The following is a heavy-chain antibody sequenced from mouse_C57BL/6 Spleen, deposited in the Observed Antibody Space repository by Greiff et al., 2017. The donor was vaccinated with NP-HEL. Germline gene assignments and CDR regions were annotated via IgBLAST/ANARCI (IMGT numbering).Heavy chain of an antibody. CDR2: IYPGDGDT. J-gene: IGHJ2*01. D-gene: IGHD5-1*01. CDR3: ASVPDLDY. Sequence: VKLMESGPELVKPGASVKISCKASGYAFSSSWMNWVKQRPGKGLEWIGRIYPGDGDTNYNGKFKGKATLTADKSSSTAYMQLSSLTSEDSAVYFCASVPDLDYWGQGTTLTVSS. CDR1: GYAFSSSW. V-gene: IGHV1-82*01.